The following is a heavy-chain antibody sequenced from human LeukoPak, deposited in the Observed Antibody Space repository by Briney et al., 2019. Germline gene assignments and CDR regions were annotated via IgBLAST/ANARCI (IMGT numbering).Heavy chain of an antibody. V-gene: IGHV1-69*04. Sequence: ASVKVSCKASGGTFSSYAISWVRQAPGQGLEWMGRIIPILGIANYAQKFQGRVTITADKSTSTAYMELSSLRSEDTAVYYCAGRSRDGYNWGAFDIWGQGTMVTVSS. D-gene: IGHD5-24*01. CDR1: GGTFSSYA. J-gene: IGHJ3*02. CDR2: IIPILGIA. CDR3: AGRSRDGYNWGAFDI.